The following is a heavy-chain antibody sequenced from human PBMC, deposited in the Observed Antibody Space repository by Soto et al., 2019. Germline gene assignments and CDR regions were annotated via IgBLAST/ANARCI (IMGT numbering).Heavy chain of an antibody. V-gene: IGHV3-23*01. CDR2: ISGSGGST. CDR3: AKDRVKTTVTIAWFDP. Sequence: PGWSLRLSCAASGFTFSSYAMSWVRQAPGKGLEWVSAISGSGGSTYYADSVKGRFTISRDNSKNTLYLQMNSLRAEDTAVYYCAKDRVKTTVTIAWFDPWGQGTLVTVSS. J-gene: IGHJ5*02. CDR1: GFTFSSYA. D-gene: IGHD4-4*01.